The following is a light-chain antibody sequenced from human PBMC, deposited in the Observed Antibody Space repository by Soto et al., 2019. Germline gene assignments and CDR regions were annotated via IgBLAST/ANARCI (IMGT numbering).Light chain of an antibody. CDR1: QPVATSY. CDR2: ATS. J-gene: IGKJ2*01. CDR3: HQYVTSPYT. Sequence: EIVLTQSPGTLSVPPGERATLSCRPSQPVATSYLAWFQKKPGQAPRLLIYATSKRATGIPDRFSGSGSGTDFTLNISRLEPEDFAVFYCHQYVTSPYTFGQGTNLEI. V-gene: IGKV3-20*01.